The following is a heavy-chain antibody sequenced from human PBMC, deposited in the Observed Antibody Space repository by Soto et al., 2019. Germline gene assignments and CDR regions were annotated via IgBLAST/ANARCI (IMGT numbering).Heavy chain of an antibody. Sequence: PSETLSLTCAVYGGSVNGYYWNWIRQPPGKGLEWIGEINHTGGTHYNPSLKSQVTMSVDTSKNQFSLRLSSVTAADTAIYYCATRITVFGLLIPPFDPWGQGTQVTAPQ. CDR1: GGSVNGYY. J-gene: IGHJ5*02. CDR3: ATRITVFGLLIPPFDP. V-gene: IGHV4-34*01. CDR2: INHTGGT. D-gene: IGHD3-3*01.